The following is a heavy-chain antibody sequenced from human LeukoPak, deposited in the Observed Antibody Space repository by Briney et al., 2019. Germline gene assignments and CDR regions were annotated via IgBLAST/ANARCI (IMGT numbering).Heavy chain of an antibody. CDR3: ARQGCSSTSCYLHPDAFDI. J-gene: IGHJ3*02. CDR2: IYTSGST. D-gene: IGHD2-2*01. V-gene: IGHV4-4*09. CDR1: GGSISSYY. Sequence: SETLSLTCTVSGGSISSYYWSWIRQPPGKGLEWIGYIYTSGSTNYNPSLKSRVTISVDTSKNQFSLKLGSVTAADTAVYYCARQGCSSTSCYLHPDAFDIWGQGTMVTVSS.